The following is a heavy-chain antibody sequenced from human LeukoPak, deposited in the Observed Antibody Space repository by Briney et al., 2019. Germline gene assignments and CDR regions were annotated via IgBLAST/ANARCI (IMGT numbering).Heavy chain of an antibody. CDR1: GDSVSSYY. D-gene: IGHD6-19*01. CDR2: IYYSGST. Sequence: PSETLSLTCTVSGDSVSSYYWNWVRQPPGKGLEWIGYIYYSGSTNYNPSLKSRVTMSVDTSKNQFSLKLRSVTAADTAIYYCARDAPSSSHSDYWGQGTLVTVSS. V-gene: IGHV4-59*02. CDR3: ARDAPSSSHSDY. J-gene: IGHJ4*02.